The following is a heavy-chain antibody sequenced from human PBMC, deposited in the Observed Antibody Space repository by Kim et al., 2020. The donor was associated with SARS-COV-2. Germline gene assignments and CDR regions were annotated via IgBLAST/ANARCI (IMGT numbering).Heavy chain of an antibody. Sequence: GGSLRLSCSTSGFTFSAYAMRWVRQAPGKGLEWVSTIDGSGGSTYYADSVKGRFTISRDDSKNTLYLQMSGLRAEDTAVYYCVKVGGGMFRDLFDYWTQG. V-gene: IGHV3-64D*06. CDR1: GFTFSAYA. J-gene: IGHJ4*02. CDR3: VKVGGGMFRDLFDY. CDR2: IDGSGGST. D-gene: IGHD3-10*01.